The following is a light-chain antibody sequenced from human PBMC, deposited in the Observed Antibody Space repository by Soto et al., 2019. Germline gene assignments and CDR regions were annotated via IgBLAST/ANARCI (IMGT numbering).Light chain of an antibody. Sequence: EVMMTQSPGTLSVSPGDRDTLSCRANQSINNNLAWYQYKPGQAPRLLIYGASTRATNIPARFSGSGSGTEFTLTINSLQSEDFAIYCCQQSNNWLTFGGGTKVDIK. CDR2: GAS. CDR1: QSINNN. CDR3: QQSNNWLT. V-gene: IGKV3-15*01. J-gene: IGKJ4*01.